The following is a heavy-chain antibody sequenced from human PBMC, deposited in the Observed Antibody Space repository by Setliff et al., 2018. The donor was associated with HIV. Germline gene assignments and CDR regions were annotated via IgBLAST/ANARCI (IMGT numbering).Heavy chain of an antibody. D-gene: IGHD3-22*01. CDR3: ASLFHDTSAPWLYYFDY. Sequence: PSETLSLTCSVSGGSINSYYWNWVRQPPGKGLEWIAYKHTSGSTNYNPSLKSRVTISVDTTKNQFSLKLSSVTAADTALYYCASLFHDTSAPWLYYFDYWGQGTLVTVSS. J-gene: IGHJ4*02. CDR2: KHTSGST. CDR1: GGSINSYY. V-gene: IGHV4-4*08.